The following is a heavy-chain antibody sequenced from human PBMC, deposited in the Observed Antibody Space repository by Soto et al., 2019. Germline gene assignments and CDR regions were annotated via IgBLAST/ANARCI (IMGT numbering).Heavy chain of an antibody. CDR3: ARFSTLGKDYGVDV. CDR2: INSSGRT. J-gene: IGHJ6*02. CDR1: GDSISSSDSS. Sequence: QVQLQESGPGLVKTSPTLSLTCSVSGDSISSSDSSWSLIRQAPGKVLEWIGYINSSGRTYYKPSLKSRVSRSIATSTNQFSRRLTSVTVADTAVYFCARFSTLGKDYGVDVWGQGTTVTVSS. V-gene: IGHV4-30-4*01. D-gene: IGHD2-2*01.